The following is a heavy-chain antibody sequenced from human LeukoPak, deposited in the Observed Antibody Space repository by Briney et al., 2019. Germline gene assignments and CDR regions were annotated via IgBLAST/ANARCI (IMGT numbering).Heavy chain of an antibody. V-gene: IGHV3-30*04. Sequence: QPGGSLRLSCAASGFTFSSFPMHWVRQAPGKGLEWVAVIAYDASNRIYADSVKGRFTISRDDSKNTLYLQMNSLRPDDTALYYCARDPQIGPGDYFDCWGQGTLVTVSS. CDR1: GFTFSSFP. J-gene: IGHJ4*02. CDR2: IAYDASNR. CDR3: ARDPQIGPGDYFDC. D-gene: IGHD2/OR15-2a*01.